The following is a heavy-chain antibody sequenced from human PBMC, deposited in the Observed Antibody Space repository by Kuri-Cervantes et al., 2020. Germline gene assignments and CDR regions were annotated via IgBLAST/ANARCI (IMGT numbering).Heavy chain of an antibody. V-gene: IGHV3-66*02. CDR2: IYSGGST. CDR3: ASGPVAVALYFDY. CDR1: GFTVSNNY. Sequence: GESLKTSCAASGFTVSNNYMSWIRQAPGKGLEWVSVIYSGGSTYYADSVKGRFTISRDNSKNTLYLQMNSLRAEDTAVYHCASGPVAVALYFDYWGQGTLVTVSS. D-gene: IGHD6-19*01. J-gene: IGHJ4*02.